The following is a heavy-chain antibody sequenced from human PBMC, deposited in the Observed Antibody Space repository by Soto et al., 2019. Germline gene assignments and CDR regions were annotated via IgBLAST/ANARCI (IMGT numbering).Heavy chain of an antibody. CDR1: GFTFSSYS. CDR2: ISSSSSTI. D-gene: IGHD6-19*01. Sequence: GGSLRLSCAASGFTFSSYSMNWVRQAPGKGLEWVSYISSSSSTIYYADSVKGRFTISRENAKNSLYLQMNSLRDEDTAVYYCARDRIAVAGRRLYYFDYWGQGTLVTVSS. CDR3: ARDRIAVAGRRLYYFDY. J-gene: IGHJ4*02. V-gene: IGHV3-48*02.